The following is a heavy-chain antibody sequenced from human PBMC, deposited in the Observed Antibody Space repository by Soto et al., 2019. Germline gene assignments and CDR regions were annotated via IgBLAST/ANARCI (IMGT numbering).Heavy chain of an antibody. J-gene: IGHJ6*02. Sequence: QVQLVESGGGVAQPGRSLRLSCAASGFTFSSYAMHWVRQAPGKGLEWVAVISHDGSNKYYADSVKGRFTISRDNSKNTLYLQMNSLRAEDTAVYYCARGPDIVVVPAAIDYYYGMDVWGQGTTVTVSS. D-gene: IGHD2-2*02. CDR3: ARGPDIVVVPAAIDYYYGMDV. CDR2: ISHDGSNK. CDR1: GFTFSSYA. V-gene: IGHV3-30-3*01.